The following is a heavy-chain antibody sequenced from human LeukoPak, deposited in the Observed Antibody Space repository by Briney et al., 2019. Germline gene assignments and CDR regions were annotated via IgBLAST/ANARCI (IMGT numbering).Heavy chain of an antibody. D-gene: IGHD3-22*01. CDR3: TTDLSELDDSGYYAKYFHH. CDR2: IKSKTDGGTI. Sequence: PGRSLRLSCAASGFTFSKAWMSWVRQAPGKGLEWVGRIKSKTDGGTIDYAAPVKGRFTISRDDSKDTLFLQMNSLKTEDTAVYYCTTDLSELDDSGYYAKYFHHWGQGTLVSVSS. V-gene: IGHV3-15*01. J-gene: IGHJ1*01. CDR1: GFTFSKAW.